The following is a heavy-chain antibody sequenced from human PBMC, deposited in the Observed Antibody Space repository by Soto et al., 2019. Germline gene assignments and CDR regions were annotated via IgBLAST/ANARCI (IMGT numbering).Heavy chain of an antibody. Sequence: SETLSLTCTVSGGSISSYYWGWIRQPPGKGLEWIGSIYYSGSTYYNPSLKSRVTISVDTSKNQFSLKLSSVTAADTAVYYCARQRGLGTDYWGQGTLVTVSS. CDR1: GGSISSYY. D-gene: IGHD1-1*01. CDR2: IYYSGST. J-gene: IGHJ4*02. CDR3: ARQRGLGTDY. V-gene: IGHV4-39*01.